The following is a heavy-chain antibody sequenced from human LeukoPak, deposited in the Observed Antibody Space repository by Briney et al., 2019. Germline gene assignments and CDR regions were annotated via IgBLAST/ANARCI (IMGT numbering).Heavy chain of an antibody. J-gene: IGHJ6*03. CDR3: AKVSVRFDYYYYMDV. Sequence: GGSLRLSCAASGFTFSSYGMHWVRQAPGKGLEWVAFIRCDGSNKYYADSVKGRFTISRDNSKNTLYLQMNSLRAEDTAVYYCAKVSVRFDYYYYMDVWGKGTTVTVSS. V-gene: IGHV3-30*02. CDR1: GFTFSSYG. CDR2: IRCDGSNK. D-gene: IGHD3-3*01.